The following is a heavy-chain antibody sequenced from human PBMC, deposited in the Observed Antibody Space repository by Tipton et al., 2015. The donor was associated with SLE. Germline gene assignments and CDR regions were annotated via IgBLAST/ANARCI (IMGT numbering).Heavy chain of an antibody. D-gene: IGHD3-3*01. CDR3: ARDVTIVVVAGNWFDP. CDR1: GGSISSYY. Sequence: TLSLTCTVSGGSISSYYWSWIRQPPGKGLEWIGYIYYSGSTNYNPSLKSRVTISVDTSKNQFSLKLSSVTAADTAVYYCARDVTIVVVAGNWFDPWGQGTLVTVSS. CDR2: IYYSGST. J-gene: IGHJ5*02. V-gene: IGHV4-59*01.